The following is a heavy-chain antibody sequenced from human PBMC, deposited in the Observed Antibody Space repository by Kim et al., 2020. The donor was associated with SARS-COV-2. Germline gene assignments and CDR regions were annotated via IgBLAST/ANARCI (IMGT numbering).Heavy chain of an antibody. J-gene: IGHJ6*02. CDR1: GFTFSSYA. CDR2: ISGSGGST. V-gene: IGHV3-23*01. CDR3: AKSSSRGYYGSGSSYYYGMDV. D-gene: IGHD3-10*01. Sequence: GGSLRLSCAASGFTFSSYAMSWVRQAPGKGLEWVSAISGSGGSTYYADSVKGRFTISRDNSKNTLYLQMNTLRAEDTAVYYCAKSSSRGYYGSGSSYYYGMDVWGQGTTVTVSS.